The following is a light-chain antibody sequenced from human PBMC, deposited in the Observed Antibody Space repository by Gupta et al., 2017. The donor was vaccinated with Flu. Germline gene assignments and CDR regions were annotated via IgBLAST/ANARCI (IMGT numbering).Light chain of an antibody. Sequence: DIVMTQSPDSLAVSLGERATINCKSSQSVLYSSNNKNYLAWYQQKPGQPPKLLIYWASTGESGVPDRFSGSGSGTDFTLTISSLQAEDVAVYYCQQYYSTPPRTFGQGTKVEIK. CDR3: QQYYSTPPRT. J-gene: IGKJ1*01. CDR1: QSVLYSSNNKNY. CDR2: WAS. V-gene: IGKV4-1*01.